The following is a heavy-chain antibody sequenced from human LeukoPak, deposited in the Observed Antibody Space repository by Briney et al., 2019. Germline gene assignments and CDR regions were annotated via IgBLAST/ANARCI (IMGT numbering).Heavy chain of an antibody. V-gene: IGHV1-46*02. CDR2: INPSGGST. Sequence: ASVNVSFTASGYTFNNHYMYWVQQAPGQGLEWMGVINPSGGSTSYAQKFQGRVTMTRDTSTRTVYMEVNSLRSEDTAVYYCARQGTYSSAIGMGYWGQGTLVTVSS. D-gene: IGHD6-19*01. CDR1: GYTFNNHY. J-gene: IGHJ4*02. CDR3: ARQGTYSSAIGMGY.